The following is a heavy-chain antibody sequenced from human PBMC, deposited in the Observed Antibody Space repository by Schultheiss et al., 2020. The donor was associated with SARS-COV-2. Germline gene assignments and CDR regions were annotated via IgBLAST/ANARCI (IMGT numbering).Heavy chain of an antibody. CDR3: AKPPQSTMIRGGGMDV. CDR1: GFTFSSYG. D-gene: IGHD3-10*01. Sequence: GGSLRLSCAASGFTFSSYGMHWVRQAPGKGLEWVAVISTTGGATYYADSVKGRFTISRDNSKNTLYLQMNSLRAEDMAVYYCAKPPQSTMIRGGGMDVWGQGATVTVSS. J-gene: IGHJ6*02. V-gene: IGHV3-23*01. CDR2: ISTTGGAT.